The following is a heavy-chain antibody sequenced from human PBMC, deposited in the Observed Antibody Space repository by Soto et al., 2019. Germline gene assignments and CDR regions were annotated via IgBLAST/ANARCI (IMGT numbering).Heavy chain of an antibody. D-gene: IGHD3-22*01. CDR1: GCTFSSYW. CDR2: INSDGSRT. Sequence: GGSLRLSCAASGCTFSSYWMHWVRQAPGKGLVWVSRINSDGSRTSYADSVKGRFTISRDNAKNTLYLQMNSLRAEDTAVYYCARGGGYYYDSSGYHWGQGTLVNVSS. V-gene: IGHV3-74*01. J-gene: IGHJ4*02. CDR3: ARGGGYYYDSSGYH.